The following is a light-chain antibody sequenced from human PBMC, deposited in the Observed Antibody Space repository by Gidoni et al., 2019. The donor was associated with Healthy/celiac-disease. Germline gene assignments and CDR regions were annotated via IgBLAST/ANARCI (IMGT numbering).Light chain of an antibody. J-gene: IGLJ3*02. CDR3: AAWDDSLSGWV. CDR2: RNN. Sequence: VLTQPPSASGTPGQRVTISCSGSSSNIGSNYVYWYQQLPGTAPKLLIYRNNQRPSGVPDRFSGSKSGTSASLAISGLRSEDEADYYCAAWDDSLSGWVFGGGTKLTVL. CDR1: SSNIGSNY. V-gene: IGLV1-47*01.